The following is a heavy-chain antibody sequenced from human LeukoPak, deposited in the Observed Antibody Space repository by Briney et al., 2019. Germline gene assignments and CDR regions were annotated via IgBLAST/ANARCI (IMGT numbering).Heavy chain of an antibody. Sequence: ASVTVSCKASGGTFSSYAISWVRPAPGQGLEWMGRIITMFGIANYAQKFQGRVTNTADKSTSTAYMELSSLKSEDTAVYYSARIHCSDGSCYPYYFDYWCQGTLVTVSS. D-gene: IGHD2-15*01. CDR2: IITMFGIA. CDR3: ARIHCSDGSCYPYYFDY. V-gene: IGHV1-69*04. CDR1: GGTFSSYA. J-gene: IGHJ4*02.